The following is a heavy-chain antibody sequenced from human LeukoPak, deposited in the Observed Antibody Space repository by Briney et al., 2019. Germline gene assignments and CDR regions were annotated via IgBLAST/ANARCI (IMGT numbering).Heavy chain of an antibody. J-gene: IGHJ6*03. D-gene: IGHD3-3*01. CDR1: GYTFTSYG. Sequence: GASVKVSCTASGYTFTSYGISWVRQAPGQGLEWMGWISAYNGNTNYAQKLQGRVTMTTDTSTSTAYMELRSLRSDDTAVYYCARAVRLDVLRFLEWSGNYYYYMDVWGKGTTVTVSS. CDR2: ISAYNGNT. CDR3: ARAVRLDVLRFLEWSGNYYYYMDV. V-gene: IGHV1-18*01.